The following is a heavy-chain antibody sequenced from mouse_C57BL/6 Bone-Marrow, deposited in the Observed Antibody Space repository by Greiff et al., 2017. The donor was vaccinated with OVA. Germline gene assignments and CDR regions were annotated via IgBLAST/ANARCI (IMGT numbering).Heavy chain of an antibody. J-gene: IGHJ4*01. D-gene: IGHD2-3*01. CDR1: GYTFTNYW. V-gene: IGHV1-63*01. CDR2: IYPGGGYT. Sequence: QVQLQQSGAELVRPGTSVKMSCKASGYTFTNYWIGWAKQRPGHGLEWIGDIYPGGGYTNYNEKFKGKATLTADKSSSTAYMQFSSLTSEDSAIYYSARFGWLLRGWAMDYWGQGTSVTVSS. CDR3: ARFGWLLRGWAMDY.